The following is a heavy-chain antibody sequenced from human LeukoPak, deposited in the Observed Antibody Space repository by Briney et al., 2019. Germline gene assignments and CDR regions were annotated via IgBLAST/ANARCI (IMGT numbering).Heavy chain of an antibody. J-gene: IGHJ3*02. V-gene: IGHV3-21*01. CDR1: GFTFSSYT. CDR2: ISSSSTYI. Sequence: GGSLSLSCAASGFTFSSYTMNWVRQAPGKGLEWVSSISSSSTYIYYADSVQGRFTISRANSKNSLYLQMNNLRAEDTDVYYCVREQIGVAVRGRFHIWGQGTTVTVSS. CDR3: VREQIGVAVRGRFHI. D-gene: IGHD6-19*01.